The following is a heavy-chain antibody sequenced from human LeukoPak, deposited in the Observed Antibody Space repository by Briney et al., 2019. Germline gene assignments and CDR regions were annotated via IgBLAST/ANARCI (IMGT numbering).Heavy chain of an antibody. J-gene: IGHJ3*01. V-gene: IGHV3-64D*06. D-gene: IGHD3-10*01. CDR3: VTTFGEYGGGAFDV. CDR1: GVNFSDYS. CDR2: IINNGDST. Sequence: PGGALRLSCSASGVNFSDYSVNWIRQAPGKGLEYGSGIINNGDSTRYTDSVKGRFTISRDNSKNTLYLQMSSMRPEDAAVYCCVTTFGEYGGGAFDVWGQGTMVSVS.